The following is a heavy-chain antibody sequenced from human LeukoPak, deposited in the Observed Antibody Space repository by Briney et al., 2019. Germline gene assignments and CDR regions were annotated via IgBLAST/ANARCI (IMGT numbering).Heavy chain of an antibody. V-gene: IGHV3-23*01. CDR1: GFTFSSYA. CDR2: ISGSGGST. CDR3: ANYYDSSGYYFDY. Sequence: GGSLRLSCAASGFTFSSYAMSWVRQAPGKGLEWVSAISGSGGSTYYADSVKGRFTISRDNSKNTLYLQMNSLRAEYTAVYYCANYYDSSGYYFDYWGQGTLVTVSS. J-gene: IGHJ4*02. D-gene: IGHD3-22*01.